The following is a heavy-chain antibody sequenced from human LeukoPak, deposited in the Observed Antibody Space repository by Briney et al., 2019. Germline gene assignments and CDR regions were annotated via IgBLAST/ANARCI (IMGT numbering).Heavy chain of an antibody. CDR1: GFTFSSYS. CDR2: ISSSSSYI. V-gene: IGHV3-21*01. D-gene: IGHD4-11*01. CDR3: ARGLDQYFDY. Sequence: TGGSLRLSCAASGFTFSSYSMNWVRQAPGKGLEWVSSISSSSSYIYYADSVKGRFTISRDNAKNSLYLQMNSLRAEDTAVYYCARGLDQYFDYWGQGTLVTVSS. J-gene: IGHJ4*02.